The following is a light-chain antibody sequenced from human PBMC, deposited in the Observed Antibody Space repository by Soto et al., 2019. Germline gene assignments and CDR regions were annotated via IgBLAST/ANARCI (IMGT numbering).Light chain of an antibody. V-gene: IGKV1-5*03. CDR3: QQYRSVPSWA. CDR2: GVS. CDR1: QTINNW. J-gene: IGKJ1*01. Sequence: DIQLTQSPSTLSASVGDSVTITCRASQTINNWLAWYQQKPGKAPKLLVFGVSTLQTGVPSRFSGSGSGTEFTLTINSLQPDDFATYYCQQYRSVPSWAFGQGTKVEV.